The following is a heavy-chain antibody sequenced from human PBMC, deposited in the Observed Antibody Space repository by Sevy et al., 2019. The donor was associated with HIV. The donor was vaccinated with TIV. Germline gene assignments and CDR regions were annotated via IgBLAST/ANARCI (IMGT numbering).Heavy chain of an antibody. Sequence: GGSLRLSCAASGFIFSSFGMHWVRQAPGKGLEWVAFIHYTGSDKYYADAVKGRYTISRDNSKNTVYLQMSSLRAEDTAVYYCAKDYSTGWYGYYYGMDVRGQGTTVIVSS. CDR3: AKDYSTGWYGYYYGMDV. J-gene: IGHJ6*02. D-gene: IGHD6-19*01. CDR2: IHYTGSDK. CDR1: GFIFSSFG. V-gene: IGHV3-30*02.